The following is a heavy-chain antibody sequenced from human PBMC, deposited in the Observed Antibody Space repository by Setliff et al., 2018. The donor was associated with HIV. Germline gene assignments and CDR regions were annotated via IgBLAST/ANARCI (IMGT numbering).Heavy chain of an antibody. V-gene: IGHV1-18*01. Sequence: ASVKVSCKASGYTFISYGITWVRQAPGQGLGWMGWISDFKGNTIYAQKFQGRLTMTTDTSTSTAYMELRSLRSDDTAVYYCARVGAYYQYYMDVWGKGTTVTVSS. J-gene: IGHJ6*03. CDR1: GYTFISYG. CDR3: ARVGAYYQYYMDV. CDR2: ISDFKGNT. D-gene: IGHD4-17*01.